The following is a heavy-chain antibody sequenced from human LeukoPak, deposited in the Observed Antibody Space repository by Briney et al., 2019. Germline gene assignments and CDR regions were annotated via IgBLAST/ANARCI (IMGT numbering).Heavy chain of an antibody. CDR3: ANTRSSTSPYYYYYGMDV. CDR2: ISGSGVST. CDR1: GFTFSSYA. V-gene: IGHV3-23*01. D-gene: IGHD2-2*01. Sequence: GGSLGLSCAASGFTFSSYAMSWVRQAPGKGLEWVSVISGSGVSTYYADSVKGRFTISRDNSNNTLYLQMNSLRAEDTAVYYCANTRSSTSPYYYYYGMDVWGQGTTVTVSS. J-gene: IGHJ6*02.